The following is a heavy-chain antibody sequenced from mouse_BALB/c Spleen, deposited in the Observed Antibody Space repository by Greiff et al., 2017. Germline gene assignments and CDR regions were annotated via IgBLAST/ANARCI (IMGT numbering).Heavy chain of an antibody. J-gene: IGHJ4*01. D-gene: IGHD3-2*02. Sequence: EVQLQQFGAELVKPGASVKISCKASGYTFTDYNMDWVKQSHGKNLEWIGLINPYNGGTSYNQKFKGKATLTVDKSSSTAYMELLSLTSEDSAVYYCARSGYPYAMDYWGQGTSVTVSS. V-gene: IGHV1-18*01. CDR1: GYTFTDYN. CDR2: INPYNGGT. CDR3: ARSGYPYAMDY.